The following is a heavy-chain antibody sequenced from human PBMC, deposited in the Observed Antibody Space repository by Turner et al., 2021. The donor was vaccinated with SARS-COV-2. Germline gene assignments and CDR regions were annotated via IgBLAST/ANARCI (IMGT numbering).Heavy chain of an antibody. CDR2: ISGSGGST. J-gene: IGHJ3*02. V-gene: IGHV3-23*04. CDR3: AKVATSGSAFDI. D-gene: IGHD3-10*01. CDR1: GFTFDDYA. Sequence: EVQLVESGGGLVQPGRSLRLSCAASGFTFDDYAMHWVRQAPGKGLEWVSGISGSGGSTYYADSVKGRVTISRDNSKNTLYLQMNSLRAEDTAVYYCAKVATSGSAFDIWGQGTMVTVSS.